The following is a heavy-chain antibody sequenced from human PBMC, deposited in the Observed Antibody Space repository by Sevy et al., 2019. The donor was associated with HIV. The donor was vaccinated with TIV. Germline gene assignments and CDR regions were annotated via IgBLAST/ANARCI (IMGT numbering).Heavy chain of an antibody. V-gene: IGHV1-69*13. CDR2: IIPIFGKT. J-gene: IGHJ6*02. CDR1: GGTFSSFA. CDR3: ARPSYGSGRGYQNYFYYYGMDD. D-gene: IGHD3-10*01. Sequence: ASVKVSCKASGGTFSSFALSWVRQAPGQGLEWMGGIIPIFGKTKYAQKFQGRVTIIADESTSTAYMELVSLGSEDTAVYYCARPSYGSGRGYQNYFYYYGMDDWGPGTTVTVSS.